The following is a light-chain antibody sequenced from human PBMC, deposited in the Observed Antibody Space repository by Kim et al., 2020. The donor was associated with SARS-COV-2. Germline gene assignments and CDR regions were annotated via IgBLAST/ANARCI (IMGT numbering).Light chain of an antibody. CDR3: QSYDSSNQRV. CDR1: SGSIASNY. Sequence: KTVTISCTHSSGSIASNYVQWYQQRPGSAPTTVIYEDNERPSGVPDRFSGSIDSSSNSASLTISGLKTEDEADYYCQSYDSSNQRVFGGGTQLTVL. V-gene: IGLV6-57*03. CDR2: EDN. J-gene: IGLJ2*01.